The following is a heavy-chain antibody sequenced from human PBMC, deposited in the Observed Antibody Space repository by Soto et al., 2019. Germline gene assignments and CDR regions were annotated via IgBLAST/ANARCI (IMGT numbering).Heavy chain of an antibody. D-gene: IGHD1-26*01. J-gene: IGHJ4*02. CDR3: ARGSEVGATLFDY. Sequence: QVQLQESGPGLVKPSQTMSLTCTVSGGSISSSGYYWSWIRQHPGKGLEWIGYIYYSGSTYYNPSLKSRVTISVDTSKNQFSLKLSSVTAADTAVYYCARGSEVGATLFDYWGQGTLVTVSS. CDR2: IYYSGST. CDR1: GGSISSSGYY. V-gene: IGHV4-31*03.